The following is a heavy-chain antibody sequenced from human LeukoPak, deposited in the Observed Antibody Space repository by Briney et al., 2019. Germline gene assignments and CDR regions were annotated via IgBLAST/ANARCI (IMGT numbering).Heavy chain of an antibody. V-gene: IGHV4-61*02. CDR2: IYTSGST. D-gene: IGHD1-26*01. Sequence: SQTLSLTCTVSGGSISSGSYYWSWIRQPAGKGLEWIGRIYTSGSTNYNPSLKSRVTISVDTSKNQFSLKLSSVTAADTAVYYCARDKHAQWEGFDYWGQGTLVTVSS. CDR3: ARDKHAQWEGFDY. CDR1: GGSISSGSYY. J-gene: IGHJ4*02.